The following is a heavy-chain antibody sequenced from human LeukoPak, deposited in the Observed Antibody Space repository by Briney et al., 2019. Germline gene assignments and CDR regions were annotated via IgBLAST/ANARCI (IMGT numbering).Heavy chain of an antibody. CDR2: IIPIFGTA. Sequence: ASVKVSCKASGGTFSSYAISWVRQAPGQGLEWMGGIIPIFGTANYAQKFQGRVTITADESTSTAYMELSSLRSEDTAAYYCARDRDFWSGQTNDAFDIWGQGTMVTVSS. CDR3: ARDRDFWSGQTNDAFDI. CDR1: GGTFSSYA. D-gene: IGHD3-3*01. V-gene: IGHV1-69*13. J-gene: IGHJ3*02.